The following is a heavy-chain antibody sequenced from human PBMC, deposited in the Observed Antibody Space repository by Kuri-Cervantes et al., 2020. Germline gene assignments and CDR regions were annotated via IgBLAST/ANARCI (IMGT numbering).Heavy chain of an antibody. J-gene: IGHJ6*02. V-gene: IGHV1-2*02. D-gene: IGHD5-24*01. CDR1: AYTFTGYY. CDR2: INPNSGGT. Sequence: ASVKVSCKASAYTFTGYYVHWVRQAPGQGLEWMGWINPNSGGTIYAQKFQGRVSMTRDTSISTAYMDLSRLTSDDTAVYYCARDSWGEIQLWLLAPPGMDVWGQGTTVTVSS. CDR3: ARDSWGEIQLWLLAPPGMDV.